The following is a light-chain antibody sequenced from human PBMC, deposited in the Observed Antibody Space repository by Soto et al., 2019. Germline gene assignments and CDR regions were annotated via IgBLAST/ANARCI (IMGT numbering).Light chain of an antibody. CDR2: GAS. CDR1: QSMNRD. Sequence: EIVMTQSPATLSVSPGEGATLTCRASQSMNRDLAWYVQKPAQAPRRVVYGASTWATGVPPRFTGSGSGTEFTLTISGLQSEDFAVYYCQQYKSWPITFGQGTRLENK. CDR3: QQYKSWPIT. J-gene: IGKJ5*01. V-gene: IGKV3D-15*01.